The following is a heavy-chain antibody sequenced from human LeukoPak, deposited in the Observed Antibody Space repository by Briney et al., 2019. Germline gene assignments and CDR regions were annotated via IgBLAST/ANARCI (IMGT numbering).Heavy chain of an antibody. CDR2: ISSSGGST. Sequence: QPGGSLRLSCAASGFTFSSYAMHWVRQAPGKGLDYVSAISSSGGSTYYANSVKGRFTISRDNSKNTLYLQMGSLRTEDMAVYYCARNYYAPDYYYMDVWGKGTTVTISS. CDR1: GFTFSSYA. V-gene: IGHV3-64*01. J-gene: IGHJ6*03. CDR3: ARNYYAPDYYYMDV. D-gene: IGHD1-26*01.